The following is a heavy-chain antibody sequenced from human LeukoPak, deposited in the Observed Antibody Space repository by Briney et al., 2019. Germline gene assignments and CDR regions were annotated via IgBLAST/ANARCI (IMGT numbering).Heavy chain of an antibody. J-gene: IGHJ3*02. Sequence: GGSLRLSCAASGFTFSSYAMNWVRQAPGKGLEWVSYISSSGSTIYYADSVKGRFTISRDNAKNSLYLQMNSLRAEDTAVYYCARNYDSSGYYSDDAFDIWGQGTMVTVSS. CDR3: ARNYDSSGYYSDDAFDI. D-gene: IGHD3-22*01. V-gene: IGHV3-48*03. CDR2: ISSSGSTI. CDR1: GFTFSSYA.